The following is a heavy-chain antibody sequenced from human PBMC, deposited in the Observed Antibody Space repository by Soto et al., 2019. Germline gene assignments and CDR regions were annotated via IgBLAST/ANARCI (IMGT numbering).Heavy chain of an antibody. J-gene: IGHJ4*02. V-gene: IGHV3-23*01. CDR2: ISGSGGST. D-gene: IGHD6-13*01. CDR3: AKDRGIAEAGTVFDY. CDR1: GFTFSSFA. Sequence: EVQLLESGGGLVQPGGSLRLSCAASGFTFSSFAMSWVRQAPGKGLEWVSAISGSGGSTYYADSVKGRFTISRDNAKNTLDLQMNSLRAEATAVYYCAKDRGIAEAGTVFDYWGQGTLVTASS.